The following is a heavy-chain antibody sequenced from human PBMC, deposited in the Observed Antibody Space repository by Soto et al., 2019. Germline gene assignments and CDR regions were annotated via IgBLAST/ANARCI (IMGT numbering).Heavy chain of an antibody. D-gene: IGHD3-9*01. Sequence: GGSLRLSCAASGFTFSSYSMNWVRQAPGKGLEWVSSISSSSSYIYYADSVKGRFTISRDNAKNPLYLQMNSLRAEDTAVYYCAREAYYDILTGYYKGAFDIWGQGTMVTVSS. J-gene: IGHJ3*02. V-gene: IGHV3-21*01. CDR2: ISSSSSYI. CDR1: GFTFSSYS. CDR3: AREAYYDILTGYYKGAFDI.